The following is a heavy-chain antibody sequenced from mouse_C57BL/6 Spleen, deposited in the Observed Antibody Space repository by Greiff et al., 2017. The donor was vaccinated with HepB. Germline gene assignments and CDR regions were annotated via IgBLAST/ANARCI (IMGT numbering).Heavy chain of an antibody. V-gene: IGHV1-82*01. J-gene: IGHJ2*01. CDR2: IYPGDGDT. D-gene: IGHD1-1*01. CDR3: ARGDYYGSKGYLDY. Sequence: QVQLKQSGPELVKPGASVKISCKASGYAFSSSWMNWVKQRPGKGLEWIGRIYPGDGDTNYNGKFKGKATLTADKSSSTAYMQLSSLTSEDSAVYFCARGDYYGSKGYLDYWGQGTTLTVSS. CDR1: GYAFSSSW.